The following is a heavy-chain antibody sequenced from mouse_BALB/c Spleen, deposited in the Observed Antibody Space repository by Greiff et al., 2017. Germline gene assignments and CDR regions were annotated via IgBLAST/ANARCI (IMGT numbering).Heavy chain of an antibody. CDR1: GYSITSGYY. Sequence: EVQLQESGPGLVKPSQSLSLTCSVTGYSITSGYYWNWIRQFPGNKLEWMGYISYDGSNNYNPSLKNRISITRDTSKNQFFLKLNSVTTEDTATYYCARGAIDYYGRKGFAYWGQGTLVTVSA. CDR2: ISYDGSN. V-gene: IGHV3-6*02. J-gene: IGHJ3*01. CDR3: ARGAIDYYGRKGFAY. D-gene: IGHD1-1*01.